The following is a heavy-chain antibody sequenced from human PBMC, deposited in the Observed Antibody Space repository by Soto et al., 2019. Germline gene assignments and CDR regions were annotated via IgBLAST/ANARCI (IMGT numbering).Heavy chain of an antibody. CDR2: IYWDDDK. CDR1: GFSLTSGVG. CDR3: AHIDPEIVTVGGHGGFDY. D-gene: IGHD5-12*01. J-gene: IGHJ4*02. V-gene: IGHV2-5*02. Sequence: QITLKESGPTLVRPPQTLTLTCTFSGFSLTSGVGVGWIRQPPGKALEWLALIYWDDDKRYSPSLKNRLTITKDTSKSQVVLTMNNVGPVDTATYFCAHIDPEIVTVGGHGGFDYWGQGTLVTVSS.